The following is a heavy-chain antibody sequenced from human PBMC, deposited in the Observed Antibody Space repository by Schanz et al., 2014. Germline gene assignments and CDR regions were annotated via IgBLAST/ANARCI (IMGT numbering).Heavy chain of an antibody. D-gene: IGHD1-20*01. CDR1: RFTVTNAW. Sequence: VQLVESGAEVKKPGGSLTLSCAASRFTVTNAWMSWVRQAPGKGLEWVAAITTAGTKMYYADSVRGRFTVSRDNSKNTLYLQMNSLRAEDTAVYYCANNWNLDYWGQGTLVTVSS. J-gene: IGHJ4*02. CDR3: ANNWNLDY. V-gene: IGHV3-30-3*01. CDR2: ITTAGTKM.